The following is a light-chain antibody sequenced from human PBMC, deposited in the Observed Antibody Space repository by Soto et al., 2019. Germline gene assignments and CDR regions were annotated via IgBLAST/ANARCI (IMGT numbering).Light chain of an antibody. CDR3: QQSHGIPYT. Sequence: DIQMTQSPSSLSASVGDRVTITCRASQTISGYLNWYQQKPGKAPKLLIYAASRLQSGVPSRFSGSGSGTDCTLTISSLQPEDFATYYCQQSHGIPYTCGQGTKLEIK. V-gene: IGKV1-39*01. CDR1: QTISGY. J-gene: IGKJ2*01. CDR2: AAS.